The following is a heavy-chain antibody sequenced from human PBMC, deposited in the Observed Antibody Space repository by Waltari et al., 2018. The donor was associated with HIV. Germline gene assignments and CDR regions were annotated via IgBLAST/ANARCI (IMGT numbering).Heavy chain of an antibody. CDR1: GYTSTSYD. V-gene: IGHV1-8*01. J-gene: IGHJ4*02. Sequence: QVQLVQSGAEVKKPGAPANVACKASGYTSTSYDINWVRRATGQGLEWLGWMNPNSGNTGYAQRFQGRVTMTRNTSISTAYMELSSLRSEDTAVYFCARGPQDYPKYYFDYWGQGTLVTVSS. CDR2: MNPNSGNT. D-gene: IGHD4-17*01. CDR3: ARGPQDYPKYYFDY.